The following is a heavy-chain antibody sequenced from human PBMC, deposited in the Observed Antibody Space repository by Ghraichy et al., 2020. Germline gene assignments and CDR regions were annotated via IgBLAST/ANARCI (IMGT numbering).Heavy chain of an antibody. CDR2: IYYSGST. D-gene: IGHD2-15*01. V-gene: IGHV4-61*01. CDR3: ARDLAQDINYYYGMDV. Sequence: SETLSLTCTVSGGSVSSGSYYWSWIRQPPGKGLEWIGYIYYSGSTNYNPSLKSRVTISVDTSKNQFSLKLSSVTAADTAVYYCARDLAQDINYYYGMDVWGQGTTVTVSS. CDR1: GGSVSSGSYY. J-gene: IGHJ6*02.